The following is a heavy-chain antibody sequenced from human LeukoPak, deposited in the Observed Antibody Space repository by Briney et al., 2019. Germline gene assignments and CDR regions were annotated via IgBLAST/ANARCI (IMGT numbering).Heavy chain of an antibody. V-gene: IGHV4-31*03. Sequence: PSETLSLTCTVSGGSISSGGYYWSWIRQHPGKGLEWIGYIYYSGSTYYNPSLKSRVTISVDTSKNQFSLKLSSVTAADTAVYYCARDLPPQLQPPRYSSGWDFEHYWGQGTLVTVSS. CDR3: ARDLPPQLQPPRYSSGWDFEHY. J-gene: IGHJ4*02. D-gene: IGHD6-19*01. CDR1: GGSISSGGYY. CDR2: IYYSGST.